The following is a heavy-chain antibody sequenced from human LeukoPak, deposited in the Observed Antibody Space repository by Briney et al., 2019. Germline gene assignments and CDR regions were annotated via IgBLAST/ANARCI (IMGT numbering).Heavy chain of an antibody. CDR2: INSSGSTI. J-gene: IGHJ5*02. CDR1: GFTFSSYE. V-gene: IGHV3-48*03. Sequence: PGGSLRLSCAASGFTFSSYEMNWVRQAPGKWLEWVSYINSSGSTIYYADSVKGRFTISRDNAKNSLYLQMNSLRAEDTAVYYCARDLRYDFWSGYLNWFDPAGQGTLVTVSP. CDR3: ARDLRYDFWSGYLNWFDP. D-gene: IGHD3-3*01.